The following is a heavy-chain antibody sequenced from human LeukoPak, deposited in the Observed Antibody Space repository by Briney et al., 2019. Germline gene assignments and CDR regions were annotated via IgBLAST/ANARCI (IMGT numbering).Heavy chain of an antibody. Sequence: GGSLGLSCAASGFTFSSYSMNWVRQAPGKGLEWVSSISSSSSYIYYADSVKGRFTISRDNAKNSLYLQMNSLRAEDTAVYYCARDPTPYYDFWSGYYRDPNYYYYMDVWGKGTTVTVSS. J-gene: IGHJ6*03. CDR1: GFTFSSYS. V-gene: IGHV3-21*01. CDR3: ARDPTPYYDFWSGYYRDPNYYYYMDV. D-gene: IGHD3-3*01. CDR2: ISSSSSYI.